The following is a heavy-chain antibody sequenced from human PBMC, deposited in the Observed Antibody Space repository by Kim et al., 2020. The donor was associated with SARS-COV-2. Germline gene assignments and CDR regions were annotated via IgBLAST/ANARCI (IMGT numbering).Heavy chain of an antibody. CDR3: ARGGYGSGSYLMDV. Sequence: AQQLQGGVTMTRDTSKSTVYMWLSSLRSEDTAVYYCARGGYGSGSYLMDVWGQGTTVTVSS. D-gene: IGHD3-10*01. V-gene: IGHV1-46*04. J-gene: IGHJ6*02.